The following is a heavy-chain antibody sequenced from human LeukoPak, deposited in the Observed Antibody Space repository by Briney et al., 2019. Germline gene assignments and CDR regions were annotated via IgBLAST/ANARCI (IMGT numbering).Heavy chain of an antibody. V-gene: IGHV4-4*07. J-gene: IGHJ3*02. CDR1: GGSISSYY. CDR2: IYTSGST. D-gene: IGHD6-19*01. Sequence: SETLSLTCTVSGGSISSYYWSWIRQPAGKGLEWIGRIYTSGSTNYNPSLKSRVTMSVDTSKNQFSLKLSSVTAADTSVYYCARDNEEQWLPQEAAFDIWGQGTMVTVSS. CDR3: ARDNEEQWLPQEAAFDI.